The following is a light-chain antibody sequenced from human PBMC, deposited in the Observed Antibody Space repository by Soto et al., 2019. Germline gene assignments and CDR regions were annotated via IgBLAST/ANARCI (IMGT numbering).Light chain of an antibody. CDR2: DAS. V-gene: IGKV3-11*01. CDR1: QSVSSY. Sequence: EILFTQSPATLSLSPGERATLSCRASQSVSSYLAWYQQKPGQAPRLIIYDASNRANGIPARFSGSGSGTDFTLTISSLEPEDFAVYYCQQRSNWLTWTFGQGTKVDIK. J-gene: IGKJ1*01. CDR3: QQRSNWLTWT.